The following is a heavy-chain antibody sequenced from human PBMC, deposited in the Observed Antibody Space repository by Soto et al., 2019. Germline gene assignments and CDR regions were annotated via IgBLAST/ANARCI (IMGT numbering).Heavy chain of an antibody. CDR3: AISSGYADWFDP. Sequence: PSETLSLTCTVAGGSISSGGYYWSWIRQHPGKGLEWIGYIYYSGSTYYNPSLKSRVTISLDTSKNQFSLKLSSVTAADTAVYYCAISSGYADWFDPWGQGTLVTVSS. CDR1: GGSISSGGYY. J-gene: IGHJ5*02. V-gene: IGHV4-31*03. CDR2: IYYSGST. D-gene: IGHD3-22*01.